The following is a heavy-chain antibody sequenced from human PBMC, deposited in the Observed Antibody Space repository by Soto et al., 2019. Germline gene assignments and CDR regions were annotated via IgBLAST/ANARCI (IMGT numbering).Heavy chain of an antibody. CDR3: ARDPRETTYYLDY. D-gene: IGHD1-1*01. CDR1: GFTFHSFT. V-gene: IGHV3-30-3*01. CDR2: ISSDGSSE. Sequence: GGSLRLSCTASGFTFHSFTMHWVRQTPGKGLEWVALISSDGSSEYYADSVKGRFTISRDNSGSTLYLQMNSLRTDDTALYYRARDPRETTYYLDYWGQGTLVTVSS. J-gene: IGHJ4*02.